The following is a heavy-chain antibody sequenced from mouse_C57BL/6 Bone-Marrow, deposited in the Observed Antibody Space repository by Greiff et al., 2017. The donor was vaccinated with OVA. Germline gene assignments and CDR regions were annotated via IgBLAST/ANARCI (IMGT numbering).Heavy chain of an antibody. CDR2: IRNIANGYTT. CDR1: GFTFTDYY. V-gene: IGHV7-3*01. CDR3: ARYGTGPFDH. D-gene: IGHD4-1*01. Sequence: EVQLQESGGGLVQPGGSLSLSCAASGFTFTDYYMSWVRQPPGKALEWLGFIRNIANGYTTEYSASVKGRFTISRDNSQSILYLQMNALRAEDSATYYCARYGTGPFDHWGQGTTLTVSS. J-gene: IGHJ2*01.